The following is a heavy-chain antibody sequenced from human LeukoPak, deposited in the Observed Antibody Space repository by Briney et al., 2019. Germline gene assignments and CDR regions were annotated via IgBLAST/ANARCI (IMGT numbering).Heavy chain of an antibody. V-gene: IGHV3-23*01. D-gene: IGHD2-15*01. Sequence: GGSLRLSCAASGFTFSSYAMRWLRQAPGKGLEWVSTVSGSGGSTYYADSVKGRFTISRDNSKNTLSLQMSSLRAEDTAVYVCARDKDCSGGSCYFPFFQHWGQGTLVTVSS. CDR3: ARDKDCSGGSCYFPFFQH. CDR2: VSGSGGST. J-gene: IGHJ1*01. CDR1: GFTFSSYA.